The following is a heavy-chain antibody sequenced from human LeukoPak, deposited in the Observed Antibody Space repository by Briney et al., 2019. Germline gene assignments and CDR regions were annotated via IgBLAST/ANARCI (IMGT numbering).Heavy chain of an antibody. D-gene: IGHD3-22*01. Sequence: GGSLRLSCAASGFTFSSYAMHWVRQAPGKGLEWVAVISYDGSNKYYADSVKGRFTISRDNSKNTLHLQMNSLRAEDTAVYYCAREEDSSGYPDYWGQGTLVTVSS. CDR2: ISYDGSNK. V-gene: IGHV3-30*04. CDR3: AREEDSSGYPDY. J-gene: IGHJ4*02. CDR1: GFTFSSYA.